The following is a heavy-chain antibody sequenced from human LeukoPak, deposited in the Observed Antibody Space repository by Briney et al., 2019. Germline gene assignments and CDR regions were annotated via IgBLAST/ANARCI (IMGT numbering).Heavy chain of an antibody. D-gene: IGHD5-18*01. J-gene: IGHJ4*02. CDR2: ISSSGSTI. Sequence: PGGSLRLSCAASGFTFSSYSMNWVRQAPGKGLEWVSYISSSGSTIDYADSVKGRFTISRDNTKNSLYLQMNSLRAEDTAVYYCSRLREYSYGYADYGGRGTLVTVPS. CDR1: GFTFSSYS. CDR3: SRLREYSYGYADY. V-gene: IGHV3-48*04.